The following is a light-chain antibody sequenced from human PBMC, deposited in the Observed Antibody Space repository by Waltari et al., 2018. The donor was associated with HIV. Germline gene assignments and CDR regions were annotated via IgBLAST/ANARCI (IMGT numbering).Light chain of an antibody. V-gene: IGLV2-11*01. Sequence: QSALTQPRSVSGSPGQSVTISCTETRSDVGGYNYVSWYQQHPGKAPKVMIYDVSKRPSGVPDRFSGSKSGTTASLTISGLQAEDEADYYCCSYAGSYIWVFGGGTKLTVL. J-gene: IGLJ3*02. CDR2: DVS. CDR3: CSYAGSYIWV. CDR1: RSDVGGYNY.